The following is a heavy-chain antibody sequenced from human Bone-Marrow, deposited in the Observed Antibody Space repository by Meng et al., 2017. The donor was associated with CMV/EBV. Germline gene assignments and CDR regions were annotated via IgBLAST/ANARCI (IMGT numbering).Heavy chain of an antibody. V-gene: IGHV1-2*02. D-gene: IGHD3-10*01. Sequence: ASVKVSCKASGYTFTDYYMHWVRQAPGQGLEWMGWINPNSGGTNYAQKFQGRVTMTRDTSISTAYMELSRLRSDDTAVYYCARERGKFGAQPPAYWGQGTLVTASS. CDR1: GYTFTDYY. CDR3: ARERGKFGAQPPAY. J-gene: IGHJ4*02. CDR2: INPNSGGT.